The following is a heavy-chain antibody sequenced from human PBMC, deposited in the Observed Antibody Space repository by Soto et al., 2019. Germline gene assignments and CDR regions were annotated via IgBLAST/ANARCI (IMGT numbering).Heavy chain of an antibody. CDR3: ATFWSGYPYFDY. J-gene: IGHJ4*02. V-gene: IGHV1-3*01. Sequence: ASVKVSCKASGYTFTNYAIHWVRQAPGQRLEWMGGINAGNGKTKYSQNFQGRVAMTEDTSTDTAYMELSSLRSEDTAVYYCATFWSGYPYFDYWGQGTLVTVSS. CDR1: GYTFTNYA. CDR2: INAGNGKT. D-gene: IGHD3-3*01.